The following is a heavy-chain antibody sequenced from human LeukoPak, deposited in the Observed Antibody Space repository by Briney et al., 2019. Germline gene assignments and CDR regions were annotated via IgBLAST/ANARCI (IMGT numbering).Heavy chain of an antibody. CDR1: GGSISSYY. D-gene: IGHD4-17*01. Sequence: SETLSLTRTVSGGSISSYYWSWIRQPPGKGLEWIGYIYYSGSTNYNPSLKSRVTISVDTSKNQFSLKLSSVTAADTAVYYCARGGYGDYGDAFDIWGQGTMVTVSS. CDR3: ARGGYGDYGDAFDI. CDR2: IYYSGST. V-gene: IGHV4-59*01. J-gene: IGHJ3*02.